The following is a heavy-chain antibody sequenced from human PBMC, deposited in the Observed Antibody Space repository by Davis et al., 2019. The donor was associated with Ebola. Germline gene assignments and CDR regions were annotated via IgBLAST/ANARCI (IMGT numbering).Heavy chain of an antibody. V-gene: IGHV3-9*01. D-gene: IGHD5-18*01. Sequence: SLSLSCAASGFNFDGYAMHCVRQAPGKGLEWVSGISWNSCSMGYADSVKGRFTISRDNAKNSLYLQMNSLRDEDTAVYYCARVYSYGLGNYMDVWGKGTTVTVSS. CDR3: ARVYSYGLGNYMDV. J-gene: IGHJ6*03. CDR2: ISWNSCSM. CDR1: GFNFDGYA.